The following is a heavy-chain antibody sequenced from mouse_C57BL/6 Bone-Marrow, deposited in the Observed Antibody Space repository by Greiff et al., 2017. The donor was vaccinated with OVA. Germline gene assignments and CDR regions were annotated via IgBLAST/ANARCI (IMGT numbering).Heavy chain of an antibody. CDR3: ARGDWAFYYAMDY. J-gene: IGHJ4*01. D-gene: IGHD4-1*01. Sequence: VQRVESGAELARPGASVKLSCKASGYTFTSYGISWVKQRTGQGLEWIGEIYPRSGNTYYNEKFKGKATLTADKSSSTAYMELRSLTSEDSAVYFCARGDWAFYYAMDYWGQGTSVTVSS. CDR1: GYTFTSYG. V-gene: IGHV1-81*01. CDR2: IYPRSGNT.